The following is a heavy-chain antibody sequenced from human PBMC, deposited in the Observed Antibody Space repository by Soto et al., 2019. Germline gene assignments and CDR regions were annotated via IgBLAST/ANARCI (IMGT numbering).Heavy chain of an antibody. CDR2: ITSDTKTI. D-gene: IGHD6-19*01. J-gene: IGHJ4*02. CDR3: ARSVEGHFDY. CDR1: GFTFNIYS. Sequence: EVQLVESGGDLVQRGGSLRLSCIASGFTFNIYSMNWVRQAPGKGLEWFSYITSDTKTIKYADSVKGRFTISRDNAKNSAYLQMNSLRDEDTALYYCARSVEGHFDYWGQGTVVTVSS. V-gene: IGHV3-48*02.